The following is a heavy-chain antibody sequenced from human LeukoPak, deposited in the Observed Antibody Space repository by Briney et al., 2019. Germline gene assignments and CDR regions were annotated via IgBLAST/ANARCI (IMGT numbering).Heavy chain of an antibody. V-gene: IGHV3-33*01. CDR1: GFTFSTYG. Sequence: PGGSLRLSCAASGFTFSTYGMHWVRQSPGKGLEWVALLWYDGANQNYADSVKGRFTLSRDNSKNTVYLQMTSLRVEDTALYYCARDPSGSWNDVGTFDSWGQGTLVSVSS. J-gene: IGHJ4*02. CDR3: ARDPSGSWNDVGTFDS. D-gene: IGHD1-1*01. CDR2: LWYDGANQ.